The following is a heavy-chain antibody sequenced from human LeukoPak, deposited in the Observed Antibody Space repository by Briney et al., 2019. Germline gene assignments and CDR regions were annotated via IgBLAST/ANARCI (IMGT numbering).Heavy chain of an antibody. V-gene: IGHV3-23*01. Sequence: TGGSLRLSCAASGFTFSSYAMSWVRQAPGKGLEWVSAISGSGGSTYSADSVKGRFTISRDNSRNTLFLEMSSLRAEDTAVYYCPLNRGAPLRPPFDDWGPGTLAPVSS. J-gene: IGHJ4*02. CDR2: ISGSGGST. CDR1: GFTFSSYA. CDR3: PLNRGAPLRPPFDD. D-gene: IGHD2-15*01.